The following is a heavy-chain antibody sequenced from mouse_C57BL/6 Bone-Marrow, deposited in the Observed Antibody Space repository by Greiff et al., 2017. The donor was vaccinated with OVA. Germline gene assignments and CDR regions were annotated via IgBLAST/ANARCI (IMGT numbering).Heavy chain of an antibody. CDR1: GYTFTSYG. J-gene: IGHJ2*01. Sequence: QVQLKESGAELARPGASVKLSCKASGYTFTSYGISWVKQRTGQGLEWIGEIHPRSGNTYYNEKFKGKATLTADKSSSTAYMELRSLTSEDSAVYFCARGRTYDYPYYFDYWGQGTTLTVSS. V-gene: IGHV1-81*01. CDR2: IHPRSGNT. CDR3: ARGRTYDYPYYFDY. D-gene: IGHD2-4*01.